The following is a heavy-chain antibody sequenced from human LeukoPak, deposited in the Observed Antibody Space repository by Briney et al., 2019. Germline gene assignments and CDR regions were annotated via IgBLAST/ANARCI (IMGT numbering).Heavy chain of an antibody. Sequence: SVKVSCKASGGTFSSYAISWVRQAPGQGLEWMGGIIPIFGTANYAQKFQGRVTITADESTSTAYMELSSLRSEDTAVYYCARDGQQLELAYYFDYWGQGTLVTVSS. CDR1: GGTFSSYA. D-gene: IGHD6-13*01. CDR3: ARDGQQLELAYYFDY. V-gene: IGHV1-69*13. CDR2: IIPIFGTA. J-gene: IGHJ4*02.